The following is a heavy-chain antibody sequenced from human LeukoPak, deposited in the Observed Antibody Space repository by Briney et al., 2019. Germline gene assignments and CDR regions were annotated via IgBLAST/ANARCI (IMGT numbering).Heavy chain of an antibody. V-gene: IGHV4-4*07. Sequence: PSETLSLTCTVSGGSISSYYWSWIRQPAGKGLAWIGRIYTSGSTNYNPSLKSRVIIIIDTPKNHSSLTLSSGTAADTAVYYCARSDGYGLVGIWGQETMVTVSS. CDR1: GGSISSYY. CDR3: ARSDGYGLVGI. CDR2: IYTSGST. J-gene: IGHJ3*02. D-gene: IGHD3-10*01.